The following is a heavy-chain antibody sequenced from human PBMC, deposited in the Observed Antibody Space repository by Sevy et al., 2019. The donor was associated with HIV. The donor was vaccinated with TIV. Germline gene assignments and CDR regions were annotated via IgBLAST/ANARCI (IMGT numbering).Heavy chain of an antibody. D-gene: IGHD1-26*01. V-gene: IGHV3-23*01. CDR1: GFTFSSYA. CDR2: ISGSCGST. J-gene: IGHJ4*02. Sequence: GGSLRLSCAASGFTFSSYAMSWVRQAPGKGLEWVSAISGSCGSTYYADSVKGRFTTSREHSKNTLYPQINSLRAEDTAVYYCAKDMEYSGSYYFDYWGQGTLVTVSS. CDR3: AKDMEYSGSYYFDY.